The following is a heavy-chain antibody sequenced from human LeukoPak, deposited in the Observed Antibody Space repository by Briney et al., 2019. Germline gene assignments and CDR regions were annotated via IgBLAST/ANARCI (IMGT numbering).Heavy chain of an antibody. V-gene: IGHV3-30-3*01. J-gene: IGHJ5*02. Sequence: PGGSLRLSCAASGFTFRNYVIHWVRQAPGKGLEWVAVTSSDLNVKLYADSVKGRFTISRDNAKNSLYLQMSSLRAEDTAVYYCARVGPNYSSSWQDYNWFDPWGQGTLVTVSS. D-gene: IGHD6-13*01. CDR2: TSSDLNVK. CDR3: ARVGPNYSSSWQDYNWFDP. CDR1: GFTFRNYV.